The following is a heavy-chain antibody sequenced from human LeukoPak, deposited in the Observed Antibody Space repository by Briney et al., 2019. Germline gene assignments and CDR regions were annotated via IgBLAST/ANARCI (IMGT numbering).Heavy chain of an antibody. CDR2: INHSGST. CDR1: GGSFSGYY. Sequence: SETLSLTCAVYGGSFSGYYWSWIRQPPGKGLEWIGEINHSGSTNYNPSLKSRVTISVDTSKNQFSLKLSSVTAADTAVYYCARGSATXAEXXXSFDYWGQGTLVTVS. CDR3: ARGSATXAEXXXSFDY. J-gene: IGHJ4*02. V-gene: IGHV4-34*01. D-gene: IGHD3-10*01.